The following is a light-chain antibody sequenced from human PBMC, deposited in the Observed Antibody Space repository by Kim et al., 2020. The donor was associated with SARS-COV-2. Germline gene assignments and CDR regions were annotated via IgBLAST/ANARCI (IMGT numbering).Light chain of an antibody. Sequence: EIVMTQSPATLSVSPGERATLSCRASQSVRSKLAWYQKKPGQAPRLLIYGASTRATGIPARFSGSGSGTEFTLTISSLQSEDFAVYYCQQYNNWPPYTFGQGTKLEI. CDR1: QSVRSK. CDR3: QQYNNWPPYT. J-gene: IGKJ2*01. CDR2: GAS. V-gene: IGKV3-15*01.